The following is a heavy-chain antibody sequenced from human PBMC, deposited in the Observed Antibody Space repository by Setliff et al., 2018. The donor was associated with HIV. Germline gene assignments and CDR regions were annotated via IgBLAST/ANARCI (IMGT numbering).Heavy chain of an antibody. D-gene: IGHD2-8*01. V-gene: IGHV4-59*01. J-gene: IGHJ2*01. CDR3: ARDQTDGGNGEWCFRPRDYWYFDL. CDR1: GGSISSYY. Sequence: SETLSLTCTVSGGSISSYYWSWIRQPPGKGLEWIGYIYYSGSTNYNPSLKSRVTISVDTSKNQFSLKLSSVTAADTAVYYCARDQTDGGNGEWCFRPRDYWYFDLWGRGTLVTVSS. CDR2: IYYSGST.